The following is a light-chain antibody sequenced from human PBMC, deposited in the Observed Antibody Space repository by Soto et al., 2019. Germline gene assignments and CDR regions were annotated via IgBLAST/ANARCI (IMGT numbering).Light chain of an antibody. CDR3: SSYTSSSTLGV. J-gene: IGLJ1*01. Sequence: QSALTQPASVSGSPGQSITISCTGTSSDLGGYNYVSWYQQHPGKAPKLMIYEVSNRPSGVSNRFSGSKSGNTASLTISGLQAEDEADYYCSSYTSSSTLGVFGTGTKLTVL. CDR2: EVS. CDR1: SSDLGGYNY. V-gene: IGLV2-14*01.